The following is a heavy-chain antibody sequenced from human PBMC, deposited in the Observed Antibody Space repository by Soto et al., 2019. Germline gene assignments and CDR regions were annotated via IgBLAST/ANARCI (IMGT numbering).Heavy chain of an antibody. V-gene: IGHV1-69*02. Sequence: SVKVSCKASGGTFSSYTISWVRQAPGQGLEWMGRIIPILGIANYAQKFQGRVTITADKSTSTAYMELSSLRSEDTAVYYCARVGGYSDHHMDVWGKGTTVTVSS. D-gene: IGHD3-16*01. CDR2: IIPILGIA. CDR3: ARVGGYSDHHMDV. J-gene: IGHJ6*03. CDR1: GGTFSSYT.